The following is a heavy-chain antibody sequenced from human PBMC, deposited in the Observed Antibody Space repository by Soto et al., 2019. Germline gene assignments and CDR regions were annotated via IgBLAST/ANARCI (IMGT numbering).Heavy chain of an antibody. CDR2: VNDNGGTT. CDR1: GYSFSSYA. V-gene: IGHV3-23*01. J-gene: IGHJ4*02. CDR3: ATKRGYYDSGGSLDY. Sequence: QAGGSLTLTCAASGYSFSSYAMCWVRQAPGTGLERVSFVNDNGGTTYYADFVKGRFTVSRDNSKNTLYLQMNSLTVEDTAVYYCATKRGYYDSGGSLDYWGQGTLVTVSS. D-gene: IGHD3-22*01.